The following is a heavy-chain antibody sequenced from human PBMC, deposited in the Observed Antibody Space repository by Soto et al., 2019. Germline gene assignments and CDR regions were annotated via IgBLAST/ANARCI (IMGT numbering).Heavy chain of an antibody. J-gene: IGHJ4*02. CDR3: ARGPGDPIPREYYFDY. D-gene: IGHD4-17*01. CDR2: IYPGDSDT. Sequence: GESLKISCKGSGYSFTSYWIGWVRQMPGKGLEWMGIIYPGDSDTRYSPSFQGQVTISADKSISTAYLQWSSLKASDTAMYYCARGPGDPIPREYYFDYWGQGTLVTVSS. CDR1: GYSFTSYW. V-gene: IGHV5-51*01.